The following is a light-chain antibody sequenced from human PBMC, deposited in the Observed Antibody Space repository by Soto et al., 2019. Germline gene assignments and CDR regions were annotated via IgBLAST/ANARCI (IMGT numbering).Light chain of an antibody. CDR2: AAS. CDR3: QQYYSYQLT. J-gene: IGKJ4*01. Sequence: AIXMTXSPSSLSASTGDRVTITCRASQGISSYLAWYQQKPGKAPKLLIYAASTLQSGVPSRFSGSGSGTDFTLTISCLQSEDFATYYCQQYYSYQLTFGGGTKVDIK. CDR1: QGISSY. V-gene: IGKV1-8*01.